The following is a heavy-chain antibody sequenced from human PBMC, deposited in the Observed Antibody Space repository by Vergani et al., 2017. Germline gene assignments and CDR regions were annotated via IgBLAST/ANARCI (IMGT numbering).Heavy chain of an antibody. J-gene: IGHJ4*02. CDR1: GFNFRSYW. D-gene: IGHD2-2*03. Sequence: EVYLVESGESWVQPGGSLRLSCEASGFNFRSYWMSWVRQAPGKGPECLAHIKEDGSETFYLESVRGRFTVSKDNAKNLLFLQMTGLRVEDSAIYYCARMDMGGGVSEAPSFDHWGQGAPVTV. V-gene: IGHV3-7*01. CDR2: IKEDGSET. CDR3: ARMDMGGGVSEAPSFDH.